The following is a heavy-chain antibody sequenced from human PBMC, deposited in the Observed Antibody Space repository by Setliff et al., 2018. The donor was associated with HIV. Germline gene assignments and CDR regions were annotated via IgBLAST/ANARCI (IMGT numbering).Heavy chain of an antibody. Sequence: PGGSLRLSCAASGFTFSRYEMNWVRQAPGKGLEWVSYISNSVSTVYYADSVKGRFTISRDNAKNSMYLQMSSLRVEDTAVYYCARDVSSGYYYPDYWGQGTLVTVSS. CDR1: GFTFSRYE. J-gene: IGHJ4*02. D-gene: IGHD3-22*01. V-gene: IGHV3-48*03. CDR2: ISNSVSTV. CDR3: ARDVSSGYYYPDY.